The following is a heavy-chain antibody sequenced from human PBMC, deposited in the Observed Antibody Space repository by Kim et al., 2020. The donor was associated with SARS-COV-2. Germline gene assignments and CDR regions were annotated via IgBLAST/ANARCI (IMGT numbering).Heavy chain of an antibody. CDR3: AVVGVVMY. V-gene: IGHV3-66*01. D-gene: IGHD3-3*01. CDR2: GSST. J-gene: IGHJ4*02. Sequence: GSSTYYADYVKGRFTISRDNSKNTLYLQMNSLRAEDTAVYYCAVVGVVMYWGQGTLVTVSS.